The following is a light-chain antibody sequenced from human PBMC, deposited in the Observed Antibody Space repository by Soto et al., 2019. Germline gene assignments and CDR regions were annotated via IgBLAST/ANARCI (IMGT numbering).Light chain of an antibody. CDR3: QQYGSSPT. CDR1: QSVSSSY. Sequence: EIVLTQSPGTLSLSPGERATLSCRASQSVSSSYLAWYQQKPGQAPRLLIYGASSRATGIPDRFSGSGSGTDFTLTSSRLEPEDGAVYYCQQYGSSPTFGGGTKVEIK. J-gene: IGKJ4*01. CDR2: GAS. V-gene: IGKV3-20*01.